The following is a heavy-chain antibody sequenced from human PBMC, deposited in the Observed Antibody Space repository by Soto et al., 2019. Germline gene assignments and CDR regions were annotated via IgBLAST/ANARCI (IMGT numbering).Heavy chain of an antibody. Sequence: PSETLSLTCTVSGGSISSGGYYWSWIRQHPGKGLEWIGYIYYSGSTYYNPSLKSRVTISVDTSKNQFSLKLSSVTAADTAVYYCARVPDYYYYMDVWGTGTTVTVSS. J-gene: IGHJ6*03. CDR1: GGSISSGGYY. CDR2: IYYSGST. CDR3: ARVPDYYYYMDV. V-gene: IGHV4-31*03.